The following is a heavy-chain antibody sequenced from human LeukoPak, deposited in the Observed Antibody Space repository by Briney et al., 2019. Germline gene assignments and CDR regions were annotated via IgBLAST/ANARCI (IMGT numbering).Heavy chain of an antibody. V-gene: IGHV3-23*01. CDR1: GFNFGDYA. D-gene: IGHD3-3*01. CDR3: ATRLYYDFWSAPYYYGMDV. Sequence: PGGSLRLSCTASGFNFGDYAMSWVRQAPGKGLEWVSAISGSGGSTYYADSVKGRFTISRDNSKNTLYLQMNSLRAEDTAVYYCATRLYYDFWSAPYYYGMDVWGQGTTVTVSS. CDR2: ISGSGGST. J-gene: IGHJ6*02.